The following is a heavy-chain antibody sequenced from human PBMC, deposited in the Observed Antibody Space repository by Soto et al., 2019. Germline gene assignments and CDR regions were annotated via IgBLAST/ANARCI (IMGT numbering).Heavy chain of an antibody. V-gene: IGHV4-39*01. CDR2: FYYGGNT. Sequence: SETLSLTCTVSGGSITNSNFYWGWIRQPPGEGLDWIGGFYYGGNTYYNPSLKSRVTISVDTSKNQFSLKLSSVTAADTAVYYCAGGDSFYYMDVWGCGTTVTVSS. J-gene: IGHJ6*03. CDR1: GGSITNSNFY. D-gene: IGHD3-10*01. CDR3: AGGDSFYYMDV.